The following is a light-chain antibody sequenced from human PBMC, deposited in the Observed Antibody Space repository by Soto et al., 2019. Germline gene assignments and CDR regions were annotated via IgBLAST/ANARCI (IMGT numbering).Light chain of an antibody. Sequence: QSALTQPASVSGSPGQSITISCTETSSDVGDYNYVSWYQQHPGKAPKLMLYDVSNRPSGVSNRFSGSKSGNTDSLTISGLQAEDEADYYCSSFTTSSAVVFGGGTKVTVL. J-gene: IGLJ2*01. CDR2: DVS. CDR3: SSFTTSSAVV. CDR1: SSDVGDYNY. V-gene: IGLV2-14*01.